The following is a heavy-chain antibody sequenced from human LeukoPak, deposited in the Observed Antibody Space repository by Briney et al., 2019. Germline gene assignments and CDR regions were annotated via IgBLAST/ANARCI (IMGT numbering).Heavy chain of an antibody. CDR3: ARDRHQLAEFDY. CDR2: IYYSGST. Sequence: SETLSLTCTVSGGSISSSSYYWGWIRQPPGKGLEWIGSIYYSGSTNYNPSLKSRVTISVDTSKNQFSLKLSSATAADTAVYYCARDRHQLAEFDYWGQGTLVTVSS. V-gene: IGHV4-39*07. CDR1: GGSISSSSYY. J-gene: IGHJ4*02. D-gene: IGHD2-2*01.